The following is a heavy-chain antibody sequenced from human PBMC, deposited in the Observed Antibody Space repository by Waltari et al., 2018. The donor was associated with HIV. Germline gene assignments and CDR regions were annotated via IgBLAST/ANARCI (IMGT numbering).Heavy chain of an antibody. CDR3: VKDTGWVGFLAFDP. J-gene: IGHJ5*02. D-gene: IGHD3-3*01. Sequence: EVQLVESGGALVQPGRSLRLSCEASGFTFEDYAMSWVRQVPGSGLEGGSGISWNERRIRHADSVEGRFTMARDNAKKSLFLEMNRLRLEDTALYYCVKDTGWVGFLAFDPWGQGTLVSVAS. V-gene: IGHV3-9*01. CDR1: GFTFEDYA. CDR2: ISWNERRI.